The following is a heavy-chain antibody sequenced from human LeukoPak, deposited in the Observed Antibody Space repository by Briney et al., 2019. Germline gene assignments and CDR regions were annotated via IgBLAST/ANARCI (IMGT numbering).Heavy chain of an antibody. CDR2: IHYTGST. CDR1: GGSISGYY. V-gene: IGHV4-59*08. D-gene: IGHD2-2*01. CDR3: ARLSNDTLVLPAAMAHYFDY. Sequence: PSETLSLTCTVSGGSISGYYWSWIRQPPGKGLQFIGYIHYTGSTNYNPSLESRVTLSVDTSKNQFSLKLRSVTAADTAVYYRARLSNDTLVLPAAMAHYFDYWGQGTLVTVSS. J-gene: IGHJ4*02.